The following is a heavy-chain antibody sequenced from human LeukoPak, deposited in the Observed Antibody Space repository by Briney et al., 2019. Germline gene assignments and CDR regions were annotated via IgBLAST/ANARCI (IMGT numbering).Heavy chain of an antibody. D-gene: IGHD1-26*01. CDR3: TRGPSGSYSSAALSQY. CDR1: GFTFGDYA. J-gene: IGHJ4*02. CDR2: IRSKAYGGTT. Sequence: PGGSLRLSCTASGFTFGDYAMSWVRQAPGKGLEWVGFIRSKAYGGTTEYAASVKGRFTISRDDSKSIAYLQMNSLKTEDTAVYYCTRGPSGSYSSAALSQYWGQGTLVTVSS. V-gene: IGHV3-49*04.